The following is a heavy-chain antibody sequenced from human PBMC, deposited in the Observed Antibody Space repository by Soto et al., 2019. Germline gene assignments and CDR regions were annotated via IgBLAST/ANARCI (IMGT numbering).Heavy chain of an antibody. J-gene: IGHJ2*01. CDR1: GGTFSSYA. V-gene: IGHV1-69*06. Sequence: QVQLVQSGAEVKKPGSSVKVSCKASGGTFSSYAISWVRQAPGQGLEWMGGIIPIFGTANYAQKFQGRVTITADKSTSTAYMELSSLRSEDTAVYYCALRRDIVVVPAAKLGWYVDLWGRGTLVTVSS. CDR3: ALRRDIVVVPAAKLGWYVDL. D-gene: IGHD2-2*01. CDR2: IIPIFGTA.